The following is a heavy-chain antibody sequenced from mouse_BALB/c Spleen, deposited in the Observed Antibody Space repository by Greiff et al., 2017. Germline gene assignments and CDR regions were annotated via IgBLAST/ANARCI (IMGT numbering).Heavy chain of an antibody. Sequence: LVESGPELVKPGASVKMSCKASGYTFTDYVISWVKQRTGQGLEWIGEIYPGSGSTYYNEKFKGKATLTADKSSNTAYMQLSSLTSEDSAVYFCARGGLYYGNYVPDYWGQGTTLTVSS. CDR1: GYTFTDYV. D-gene: IGHD2-1*01. V-gene: IGHV1-77*01. J-gene: IGHJ2*01. CDR3: ARGGLYYGNYVPDY. CDR2: IYPGSGST.